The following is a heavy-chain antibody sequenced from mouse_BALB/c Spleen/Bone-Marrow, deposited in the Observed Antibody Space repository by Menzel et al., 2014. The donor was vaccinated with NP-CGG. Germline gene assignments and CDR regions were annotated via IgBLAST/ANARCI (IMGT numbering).Heavy chain of an antibody. Sequence: EVKVEESGGGLVQPGGSMKLSCVASGFTFSNYWMNWVRQSPEKGLEWVAEIRLKSNNYATLYAESVKGRFTLSRDDSKSSVYLQMNNLRAEDTGIYYCSRENSLLRLRAMDYWGQGTSVTGSS. CDR1: GFTFSNYW. CDR2: IRLKSNNYAT. CDR3: SRENSLLRLRAMDY. D-gene: IGHD1-2*01. J-gene: IGHJ4*01. V-gene: IGHV6-6*02.